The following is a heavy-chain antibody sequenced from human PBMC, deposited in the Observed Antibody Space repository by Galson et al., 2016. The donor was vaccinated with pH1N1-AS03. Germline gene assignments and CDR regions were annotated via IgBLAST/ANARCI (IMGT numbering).Heavy chain of an antibody. J-gene: IGHJ6*02. CDR1: GISLSSSW. CDR3: ARVGVVGPPYGMDV. D-gene: IGHD2-15*01. V-gene: IGHV3-48*03. CDR2: ISSSGSTI. Sequence: SLRLSCAASGISLSSSWMHWVRQAPGKGLEWVSYISSSGSTIYYADSVKGRFTLSRDNAKNSLYLQMNSLRAEDTAVYYCARVGVVGPPYGMDVWGQGTTVTDSS.